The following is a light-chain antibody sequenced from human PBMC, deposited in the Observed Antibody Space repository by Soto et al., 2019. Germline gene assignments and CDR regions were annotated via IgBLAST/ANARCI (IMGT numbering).Light chain of an antibody. V-gene: IGLV2-8*01. CDR1: SSDVGAYNF. J-gene: IGLJ1*01. Sequence: QSVLTQPPSASGSPGQSVTISCTGTSSDVGAYNFVSWYQQLPGKAPKLMIYHVTKRRSGVPDRFSGSKSGNTASLTVSGLQAEDEADYYCSSYAGSTAIYVFGAGTKVTVL. CDR2: HVT. CDR3: SSYAGSTAIYV.